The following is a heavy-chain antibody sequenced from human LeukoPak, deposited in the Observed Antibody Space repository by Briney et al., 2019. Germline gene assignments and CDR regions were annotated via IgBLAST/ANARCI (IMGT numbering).Heavy chain of an antibody. CDR1: GFTFSSYA. CDR2: ISYDGSNK. D-gene: IGHD5-18*01. J-gene: IGHJ3*02. V-gene: IGHV3-30*04. CDR3: ARERPWVQQWFEAFDI. Sequence: GRSLRLSCAASGFTFSSYAMQWLRQAPGKGLEWVAVISYDGSNKYYADSVKGRLTISRDNSKNTLYLQMNSLRAEDTAVYYCARERPWVQQWFEAFDIWGQGTMVTVS.